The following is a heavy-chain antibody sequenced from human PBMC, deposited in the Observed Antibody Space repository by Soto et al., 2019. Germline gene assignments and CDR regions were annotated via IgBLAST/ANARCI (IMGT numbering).Heavy chain of an antibody. CDR1: GFTCSSYA. CDR3: ARVRDYGDYVDTFLVDAYFDY. Sequence: QVPLVESGGGVFQPGMSLRLSCAASGFTCSSYAMHWVRQAPGKGLEWVAVISYDGSNKYYADSVKGRFTISRDNSKNIMYRQMTGLRPGDSPMYYCARVRDYGDYVDTFLVDAYFDYCAQGTLVTVSS. D-gene: IGHD4-17*01. J-gene: IGHJ4*02. V-gene: IGHV3-30-3*01. CDR2: ISYDGSNK.